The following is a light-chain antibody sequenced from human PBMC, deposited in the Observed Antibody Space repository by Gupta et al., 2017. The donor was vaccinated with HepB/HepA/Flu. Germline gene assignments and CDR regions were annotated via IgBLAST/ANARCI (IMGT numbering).Light chain of an antibody. Sequence: EIVLTQSPGTLSLSPGERATLSCRTSQNISTDYLAWYQHKRGQSPRLLIYATPTRATGIPDRFRGSGSETYFTLTITRLKPEDVAVYFCQQYGTSPLTFGGGTKVEIK. V-gene: IGKV3-20*01. J-gene: IGKJ4*01. CDR2: ATP. CDR3: QQYGTSPLT. CDR1: QNISTDY.